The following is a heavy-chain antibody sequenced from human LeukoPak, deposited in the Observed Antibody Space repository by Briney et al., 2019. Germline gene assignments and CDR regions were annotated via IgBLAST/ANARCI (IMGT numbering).Heavy chain of an antibody. Sequence: PSETLSLTCTVSSGSLNNKWWSWVRQPPGKGLEWIGESDHSGGTKYIPSLKSRVTISVDRSKNQFSLKMTSVTAEDTAIYYCARGDWWSFDLWGQGTLVTVSP. V-gene: IGHV4-4*02. J-gene: IGHJ4*02. CDR3: ARGDWWSFDL. CDR1: SGSLNNKW. CDR2: SDHSGGT. D-gene: IGHD2-8*02.